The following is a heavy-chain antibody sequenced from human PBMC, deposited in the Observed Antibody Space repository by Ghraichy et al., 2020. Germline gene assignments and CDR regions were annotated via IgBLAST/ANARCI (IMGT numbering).Heavy chain of an antibody. V-gene: IGHV1-58*01. CDR1: GFTFTSSA. Sequence: SVKVSCKASGFTFTSSAVQWVRQARGQRLEWIGWIVVGSGNTNYAQKFQERVTITRDMSTSTAYMELSSLRSEDTAVYYCAAAPTVNYDYIWGNDYWGQGTLVTVSS. J-gene: IGHJ4*02. D-gene: IGHD3-16*01. CDR3: AAAPTVNYDYIWGNDY. CDR2: IVVGSGNT.